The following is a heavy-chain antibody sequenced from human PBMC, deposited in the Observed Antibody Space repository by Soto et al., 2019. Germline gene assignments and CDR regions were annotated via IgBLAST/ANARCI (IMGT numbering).Heavy chain of an antibody. Sequence: QVQLVQSGAEVKKPGSSVKVSCKASGGTFSSYAISWVRQAPGQGLEWMGGIIPIFGTANYAQKFQGRVTITADESTSTAYMELSSLRSEDTAVYYCAAIVVVITGLDIDSNAFDIWGQGTMVTVSS. V-gene: IGHV1-69*01. CDR1: GGTFSSYA. CDR3: AAIVVVITGLDIDSNAFDI. D-gene: IGHD3-22*01. CDR2: IIPIFGTA. J-gene: IGHJ3*02.